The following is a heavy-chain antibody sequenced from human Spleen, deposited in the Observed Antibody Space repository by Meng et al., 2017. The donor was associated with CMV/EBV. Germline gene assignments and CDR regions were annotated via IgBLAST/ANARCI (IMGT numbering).Heavy chain of an antibody. J-gene: IGHJ5*02. V-gene: IGHV3-7*01. CDR2: IKEDGIEK. Sequence: GESLKISCAASGFTFGTYGMAWVRQAPGKGLEWVANIKEDGIEKYYVDSVKGRFTISRDNAKNSLYLQMNSLRAEDTAVYYCARDLIVGASNWFDPWGQGTLVTVSS. CDR3: ARDLIVGASNWFDP. D-gene: IGHD1-26*01. CDR1: GFTFGTYG.